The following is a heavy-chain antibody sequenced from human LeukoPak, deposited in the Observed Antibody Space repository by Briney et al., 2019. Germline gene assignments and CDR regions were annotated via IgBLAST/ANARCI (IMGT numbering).Heavy chain of an antibody. CDR2: ISGTGGTT. CDR3: IKTFGSGWNYYYYYMDV. Sequence: GGTLRLSCAASGFTFSSYGMSWVRQAPGKGLEWVSAISGTGGTTYYADSVKGRFTISRDNSKNTLYPQMNSLKTEDTAVYYCIKTFGSGWNYYYYYMDVWGKGTTVTISS. V-gene: IGHV3-23*01. CDR1: GFTFSSYG. J-gene: IGHJ6*03. D-gene: IGHD6-19*01.